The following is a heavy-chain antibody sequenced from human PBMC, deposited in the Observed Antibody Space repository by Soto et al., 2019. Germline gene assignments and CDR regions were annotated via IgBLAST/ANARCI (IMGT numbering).Heavy chain of an antibody. CDR1: GGSVYSNGHY. CDR3: GKILVGATGHTDADS. J-gene: IGHJ4*02. CDR2: IDNNGVT. Sequence: SETLSLTCIVSGGSVYSNGHYWGWIRQPPGKGLEWIGSIDNNGVTNYNSSLKSRVTISRDTSKNQFSLRLTSVTAADTAVYYCGKILVGATGHTDADSWGPGTRVTVSA. D-gene: IGHD2-15*01. V-gene: IGHV4-39*01.